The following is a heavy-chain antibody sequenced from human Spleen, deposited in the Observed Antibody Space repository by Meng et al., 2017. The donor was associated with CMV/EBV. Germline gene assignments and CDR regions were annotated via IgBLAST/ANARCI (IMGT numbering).Heavy chain of an antibody. Sequence: GGSLRLSCAASGFTFNTYGMHWVRQAPGKGLEWVAVISFDGRNKHYADSVKGRFTISRDNSGNTLYLQMNSLNTNDPGVYYCARDGAAVLNYHWYFDQWGQGTLVTVSS. J-gene: IGHJ4*02. V-gene: IGHV3-30*19. D-gene: IGHD1-7*01. CDR2: ISFDGRNK. CDR3: ARDGAAVLNYHWYFDQ. CDR1: GFTFNTYG.